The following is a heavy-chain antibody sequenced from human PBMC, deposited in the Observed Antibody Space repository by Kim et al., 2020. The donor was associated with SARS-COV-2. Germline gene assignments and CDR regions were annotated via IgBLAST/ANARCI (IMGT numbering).Heavy chain of an antibody. D-gene: IGHD2-21*01. CDR3: AKELRVHTEANGGDFFDS. CDR2: ISGSGRST. Sequence: GGSLRLSCVASGFTFTTYTMNWVRQAPGKGLEWVSGISGSGRSTYYADSVKGRFTVSRDNSKNTLYLQMNSLRAEDTAVYYCAKELRVHTEANGGDFFDSWGQGTLVTVSS. CDR1: GFTFTTYT. J-gene: IGHJ4*02. V-gene: IGHV3-23*01.